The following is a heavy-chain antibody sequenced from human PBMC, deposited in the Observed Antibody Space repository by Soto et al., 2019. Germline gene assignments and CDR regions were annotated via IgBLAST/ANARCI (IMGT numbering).Heavy chain of an antibody. V-gene: IGHV3-33*01. CDR3: AREPVGPDYAMDV. J-gene: IGHJ6*02. Sequence: QMQLVESGGSVVQPGTSLRLSCAAFGFDFSSYGMHWVRQTPGKGLGWVAVLGFDGGGRYYAESVKGRFTTSRDNSKKMLYLQMDSLRAEDTALYYCAREPVGPDYAMDVWGQGTTVTVS. CDR1: GFDFSSYG. CDR2: LGFDGGGR. D-gene: IGHD1-26*01.